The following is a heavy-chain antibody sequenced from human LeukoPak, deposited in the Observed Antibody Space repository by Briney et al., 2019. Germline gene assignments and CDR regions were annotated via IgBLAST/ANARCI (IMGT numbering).Heavy chain of an antibody. D-gene: IGHD1-26*01. CDR1: GGSFSGYY. J-gene: IGHJ4*02. Sequence: SETLSLTCAVYGGSFSGYYWSWIRQPPGKGLEWIGEINHSGSTNYNPSLKSRVTISVDTSKNQFSLKLSSVTAADTAVYYCASELTDWGQGTLVTVSS. V-gene: IGHV4-34*01. CDR2: INHSGST. CDR3: ASELTD.